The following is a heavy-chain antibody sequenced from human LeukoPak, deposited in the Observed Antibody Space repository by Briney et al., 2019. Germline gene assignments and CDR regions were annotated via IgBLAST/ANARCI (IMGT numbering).Heavy chain of an antibody. Sequence: PSETLSLTCAVYGGSFSGYYWSWIRQPPGKGLEWIGEINHSGSTNYNPSLKSRVTISVDTSKNQFSLKLSSVTAADTAVYYCARPLHWFDPWGQGTLVTVSS. CDR1: GGSFSGYY. V-gene: IGHV4-34*01. CDR3: ARPLHWFDP. J-gene: IGHJ5*02. CDR2: INHSGST. D-gene: IGHD2-15*01.